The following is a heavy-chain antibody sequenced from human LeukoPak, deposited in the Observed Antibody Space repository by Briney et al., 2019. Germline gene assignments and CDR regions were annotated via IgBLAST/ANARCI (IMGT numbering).Heavy chain of an antibody. CDR1: GGTFSSYA. D-gene: IGHD6-6*01. CDR3: ARGWQINSSGGFVDP. Sequence: ASVKVSCKASGGTFSSYAISWVRQAPGQGLEWMGWINPSSGATIYAQKFQGRVTMTRDTFTTTAYMEINSLVSDDTAVYYCARGWQINSSGGFVDPWGQGTLVTVSS. CDR2: INPSSGAT. J-gene: IGHJ5*02. V-gene: IGHV1-2*02.